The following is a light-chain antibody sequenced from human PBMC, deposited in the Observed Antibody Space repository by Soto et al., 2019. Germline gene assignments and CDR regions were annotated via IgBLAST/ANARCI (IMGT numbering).Light chain of an antibody. CDR1: QSVSSSS. J-gene: IGKJ3*01. Sequence: EIVLTQSPGTLSLSPGERATLSCRASQSVSSSSLAWYQQKPGQAPRLLIYGASSRATGIPDRFSGSGSGTDFPLTISTLAHEAFAVYYCQHGITFGTGTKVDIK. CDR2: GAS. V-gene: IGKV3-20*01. CDR3: QHGIT.